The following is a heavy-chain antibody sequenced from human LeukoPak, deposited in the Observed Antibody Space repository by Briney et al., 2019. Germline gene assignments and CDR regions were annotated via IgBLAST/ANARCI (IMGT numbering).Heavy chain of an antibody. V-gene: IGHV4-59*01. J-gene: IGHJ4*02. Sequence: KPSETLSLTCTVSGGSISTYYWSWIRQPPGKGLQWIGYMYNSGSTNYNSSLKSRVTISVDTSKNQFSLKLSSVTAADTAVYYCARSPGGGSYHFDYWGQGTLVTVSS. CDR3: ARSPGGGSYHFDY. D-gene: IGHD1-26*01. CDR1: GGSISTYY. CDR2: MYNSGST.